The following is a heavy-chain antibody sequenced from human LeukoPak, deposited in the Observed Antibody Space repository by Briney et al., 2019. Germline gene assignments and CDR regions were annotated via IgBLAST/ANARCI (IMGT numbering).Heavy chain of an antibody. CDR1: GGSISSGGYS. V-gene: IGHV4-30-4*07. CDR3: ARGSSGYYYYFDY. D-gene: IGHD3-22*01. J-gene: IGHJ4*02. Sequence: PSETLSLTCAVSGGSISSGGYSWSWIRQPPGKGLEWIGYIYYSGSTYYNPSLKSRVTISVDTSKNQFSLKLSSVTAADTAVYYCARGSSGYYYYFDYWGQGTLVTVSS. CDR2: IYYSGST.